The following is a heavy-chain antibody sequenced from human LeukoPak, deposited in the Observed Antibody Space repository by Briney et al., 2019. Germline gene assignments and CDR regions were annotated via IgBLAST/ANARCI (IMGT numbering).Heavy chain of an antibody. Sequence: SETLSLTCTVSGGSISSSSYYWGWIRQPPGKGLEWIGSIYYSGSTYYNPSLKSRVTISVDTSKNQFSLKLSSVTAADTAVYYCARHPAGTRSYYYYYYMDVWGKGTTVTVSS. J-gene: IGHJ6*03. D-gene: IGHD6-13*01. V-gene: IGHV4-39*01. CDR1: GGSISSSSYY. CDR3: ARHPAGTRSYYYYYYMDV. CDR2: IYYSGST.